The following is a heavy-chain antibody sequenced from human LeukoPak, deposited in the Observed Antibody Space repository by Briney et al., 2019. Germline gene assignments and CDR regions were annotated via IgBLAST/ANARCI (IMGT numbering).Heavy chain of an antibody. Sequence: ASVKVSCKASGYTFTGYYMHWVRQAPGQGLEWMGWINPNSGGTNYAQKFQGRVTMTRDTSISTAYMELSRLRSDDTAVYYCARDWGVVVVTAIPTYWGQGTLVTVSS. J-gene: IGHJ4*02. CDR3: ARDWGVVVVTAIPTY. CDR1: GYTFTGYY. V-gene: IGHV1-2*02. CDR2: INPNSGGT. D-gene: IGHD2-21*02.